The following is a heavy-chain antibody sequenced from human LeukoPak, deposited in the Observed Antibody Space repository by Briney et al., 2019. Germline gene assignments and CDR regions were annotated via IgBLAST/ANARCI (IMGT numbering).Heavy chain of an antibody. CDR2: IYSGGST. J-gene: IGHJ3*02. CDR3: ARDPEGYYDNTGAFDI. V-gene: IGHV3-66*01. CDR1: GFTVSYNF. D-gene: IGHD3-22*01. Sequence: GGSLRLSCAASGFTVSYNFMNWVRQAPGKGLEWVSVIYSGGSTYYADSVKGRFTISGDNSKNTLYLQMSNLRAEDTAVYYCARDPEGYYDNTGAFDIWGQGTMVTVSS.